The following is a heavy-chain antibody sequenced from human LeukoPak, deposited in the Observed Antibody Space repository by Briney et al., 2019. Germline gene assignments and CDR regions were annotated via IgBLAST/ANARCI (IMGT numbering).Heavy chain of an antibody. D-gene: IGHD4/OR15-4a*01. J-gene: IGHJ6*02. CDR3: ARVTVLTDYYYGMDV. Sequence: SETLSLTCTVSGYSISSGYYWGWVRQPPGKGLEWIGSIYHSGSTYYNPSLKSRATISVDTSKNQFSLKLSSVTAADTAVYYCARVTVLTDYYYGMDVWGQGTTVTVSS. V-gene: IGHV4-38-2*02. CDR2: IYHSGST. CDR1: GYSISSGYY.